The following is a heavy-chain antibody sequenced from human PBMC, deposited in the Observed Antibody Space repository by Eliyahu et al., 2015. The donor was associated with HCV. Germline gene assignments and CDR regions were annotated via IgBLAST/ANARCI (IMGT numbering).Heavy chain of an antibody. CDR1: GGSLTGYY. CDR2: IYYSGXT. Sequence: QVHLQESGPGLVKPSETLSLTCTVSGGSLTGYYWSWIRXPPGKGLEWIGYIYYSGXTNYNPSLKSRVIMSVDTSKNQFSLRLNSVTAADTALYYCARDGGDYQKSIYFDPWGQGTLVTVSS. J-gene: IGHJ5*02. CDR3: ARDGGDYQKSIYFDP. D-gene: IGHD2-21*01. V-gene: IGHV4-59*01.